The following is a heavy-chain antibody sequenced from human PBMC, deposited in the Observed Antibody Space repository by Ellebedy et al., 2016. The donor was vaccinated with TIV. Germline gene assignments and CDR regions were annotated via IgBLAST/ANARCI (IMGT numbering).Heavy chain of an antibody. CDR2: LSGGGGST. Sequence: GGSLRLXXAASGFTFTNYAMNWVRQAPGKGLEWVSGLSGGGGSTYYADSVKGRFTISRDNSKNTLYLQMNSLRAADTAVYYCAKSPDTETAGYYMDVWGKGTTVTVSS. J-gene: IGHJ6*03. CDR3: AKSPDTETAGYYMDV. V-gene: IGHV3-23*01. D-gene: IGHD1-14*01. CDR1: GFTFTNYA.